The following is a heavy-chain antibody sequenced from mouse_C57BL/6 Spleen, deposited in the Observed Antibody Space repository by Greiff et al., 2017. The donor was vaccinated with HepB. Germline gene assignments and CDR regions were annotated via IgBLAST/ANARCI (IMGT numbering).Heavy chain of an antibody. V-gene: IGHV1-69*01. CDR1: GYTFTSYW. CDR2: IDPSDSYT. Sequence: QVQLQQPGAELVMPGASVKLSCKASGYTFTSYWMHWVKQRPGQGLEWIGEIDPSDSYTNYNQKFKGKSTLTVDKSSSTAYMQLSSLTSEDSAVYYCAIKISFDYWGQGTTLTVSS. CDR3: AIKISFDY. J-gene: IGHJ2*01.